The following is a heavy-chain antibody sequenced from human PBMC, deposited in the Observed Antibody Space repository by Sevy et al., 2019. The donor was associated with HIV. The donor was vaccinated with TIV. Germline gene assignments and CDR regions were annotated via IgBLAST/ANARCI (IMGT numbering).Heavy chain of an antibody. CDR1: GFTVSSKY. Sequence: GGSLRLSCAASGFTVSSKYMSWVRQAPGKGLEWVSVIYSGEYTYYADSVKGRFTISRDISKNTLNLEMNNLRAKDTAIYYCATTSTPLYYYALDVWGQGTTVTVSS. CDR2: IYSGEYT. D-gene: IGHD1-26*01. CDR3: ATTSTPLYYYALDV. V-gene: IGHV3-53*01. J-gene: IGHJ6*02.